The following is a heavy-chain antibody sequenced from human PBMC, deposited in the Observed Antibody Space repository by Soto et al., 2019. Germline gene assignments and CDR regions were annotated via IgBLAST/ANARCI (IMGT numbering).Heavy chain of an antibody. CDR3: ARESLMAGYCSSTSCYIPWFAP. V-gene: IGHV1-18*01. Sequence: GASVKVSCKASGYTFTSYGISWVRQAPGQGLEWMGWISAYNGNTNYAQKLQGRVTMTTDTSTSTAYMELRSLRSDDTAVYYCARESLMAGYCSSTSCYIPWFAPWGQGTLVTVSS. J-gene: IGHJ5*02. CDR1: GYTFTSYG. D-gene: IGHD2-2*02. CDR2: ISAYNGNT.